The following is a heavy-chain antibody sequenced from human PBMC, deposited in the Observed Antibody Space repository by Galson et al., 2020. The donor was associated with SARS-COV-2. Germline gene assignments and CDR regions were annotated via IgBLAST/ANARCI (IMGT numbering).Heavy chain of an antibody. Sequence: NSGGSLRLSCAASGFTFSSYSMNWVRQAPGKGLEWVSSISSSSSYIYYADSVKGRFTISRDNAKNSLYLQMNSLRAEDTAVYYCARDQAFLEWLLPNYYYYMDVWGKGTTVTVSS. CDR2: ISSSSSYI. V-gene: IGHV3-21*01. J-gene: IGHJ6*03. CDR1: GFTFSSYS. CDR3: ARDQAFLEWLLPNYYYYMDV. D-gene: IGHD3-3*01.